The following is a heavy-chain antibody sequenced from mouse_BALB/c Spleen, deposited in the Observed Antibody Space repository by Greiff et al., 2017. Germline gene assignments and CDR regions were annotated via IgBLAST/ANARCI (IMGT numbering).Heavy chain of an antibody. V-gene: IGHV14-1*02. CDR2: IDPENGNT. J-gene: IGHJ3*01. CDR3: ASWGNVFAY. CDR1: GFNIKDYY. D-gene: IGHD2-1*01. Sequence: EVQLHQSGAELVRPGALVKLSCKASGFNIKDYYMHWVKQRPEQGLEWIGWIDPENGNTIYDPKFQGKASITADTSSNTAYLQLSSLTSEDTAVYYCASWGNVFAYWGQGTLVTVSA.